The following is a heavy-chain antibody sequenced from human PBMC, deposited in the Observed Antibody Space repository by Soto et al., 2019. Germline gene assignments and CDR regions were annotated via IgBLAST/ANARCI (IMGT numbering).Heavy chain of an antibody. CDR1: GFTFSGSA. V-gene: IGHV3-73*02. Sequence: EVQLVESGGGLVQPGGSLKLSCAASGFTFSGSAMHWVRQASGKGLEWVGRIRSKANSYATAYAASVKGRFTISRDDSKNTAYLQMNSLKTEDTAVYYCTRGKDCSSTSCYVDAFDIWGQGTMVTVSS. CDR3: TRGKDCSSTSCYVDAFDI. CDR2: IRSKANSYAT. J-gene: IGHJ3*02. D-gene: IGHD2-2*01.